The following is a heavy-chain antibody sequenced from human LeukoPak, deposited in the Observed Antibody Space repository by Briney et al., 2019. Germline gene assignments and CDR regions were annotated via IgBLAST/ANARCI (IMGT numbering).Heavy chain of an antibody. J-gene: IGHJ3*02. CDR1: GFTFSTYG. Sequence: GGTLRLSCAASGFTFSTYGMSCVRQAPGKGLEWVSAISAGGGSTYYADSVRGRFTISRDNSKNTLYLQMNSLRAEDTAIYYCAKPLVVPAALAFDIWGQGTMVTVSS. V-gene: IGHV3-23*01. D-gene: IGHD2-2*01. CDR3: AKPLVVPAALAFDI. CDR2: ISAGGGST.